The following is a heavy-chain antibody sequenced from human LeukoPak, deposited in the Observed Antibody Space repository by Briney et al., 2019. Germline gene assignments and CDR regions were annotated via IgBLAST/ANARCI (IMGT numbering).Heavy chain of an antibody. CDR2: IRSDGSNK. V-gene: IGHV3-30*02. D-gene: IGHD6-19*01. Sequence: GGSLRLSCAGSGFSFSSYGMHWVRQAPGKGLEWMAFIRSDGSNKYYADSVKGRFTISRDNSKNTLYLQMNSLRAEDTAVYYCARDLRAVAVAGTGFDYWGQGTLVTVSS. J-gene: IGHJ4*02. CDR3: ARDLRAVAVAGTGFDY. CDR1: GFSFSSYG.